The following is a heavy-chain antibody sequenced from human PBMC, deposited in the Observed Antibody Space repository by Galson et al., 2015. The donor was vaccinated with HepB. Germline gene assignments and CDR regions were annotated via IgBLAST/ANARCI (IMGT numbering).Heavy chain of an antibody. D-gene: IGHD3-10*01. CDR3: AKDQAFGGYLISYGMEV. CDR2: IYYDGSNK. CDR1: GFTFSSYD. J-gene: IGHJ6*02. V-gene: IGHV3-30*18. Sequence: SLRLSCAASGFTFSSYDMHWVRQAPGKGLEWVAVIYYDGSNKYYADSVKGRFTISRDNSKNTLYLQMNSLRAEDTAVYYCAKDQAFGGYLISYGMEVWGQGTTVAVSS.